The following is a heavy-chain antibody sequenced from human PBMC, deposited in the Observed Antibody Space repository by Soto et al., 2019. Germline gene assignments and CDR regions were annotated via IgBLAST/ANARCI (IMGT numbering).Heavy chain of an antibody. V-gene: IGHV3-30*18. CDR2: ISNNGIKK. D-gene: IGHD6-6*01. J-gene: IGHJ6*02. CDR3: AKFIRADSNSSNFYYYSGLDA. Sequence: VQLVESGGGVVQPGRSLRLSCAASGFTFRTYGMHWVRQAPGKGLEWLAVISNNGIKKYYADSVQGRFTISRDHSRDTRFLPTHSLRGEDTAIYYCAKFIRADSNSSNFYYYSGLDAWGQGTTVTVSS. CDR1: GFTFRTYG.